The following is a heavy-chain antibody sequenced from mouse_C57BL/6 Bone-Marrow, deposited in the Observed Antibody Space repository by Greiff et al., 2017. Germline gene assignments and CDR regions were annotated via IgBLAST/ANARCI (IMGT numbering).Heavy chain of an antibody. Sequence: EVMLVESGGDLVKPGGSPKLSCAASGFTFSSSGMSWVRQTPDKRLEWVATISSGGSYTYYPDSVKGRFTISRDNAKNTLYLQMSSLKSEDTAMYYCARRSYAMDYWGQGTSVTVSS. CDR1: GFTFSSSG. J-gene: IGHJ4*01. V-gene: IGHV5-6*02. CDR2: ISSGGSYT. CDR3: ARRSYAMDY.